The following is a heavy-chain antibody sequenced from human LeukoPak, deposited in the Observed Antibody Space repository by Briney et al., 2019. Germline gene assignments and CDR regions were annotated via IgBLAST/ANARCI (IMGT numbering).Heavy chain of an antibody. CDR3: ATGSGWYSPDY. V-gene: IGHV1-58*01. CDR2: IVVGSGNT. J-gene: IGHJ4*02. Sequence: ASVKVSCKASGFTFTSSPLQWVRQPRGQRLEWIGWIVVGSGNTNYAQNFQERVTITRDMSTNTAYMELSSLRSEGTAVYYCATGSGWYSPDYWGQETLVTVSS. D-gene: IGHD6-19*01. CDR1: GFTFTSSP.